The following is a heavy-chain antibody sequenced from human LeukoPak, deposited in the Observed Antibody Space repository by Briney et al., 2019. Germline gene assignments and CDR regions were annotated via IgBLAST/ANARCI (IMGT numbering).Heavy chain of an antibody. CDR3: AKGFSGSYRSGDDY. CDR2: ISSCSISI. CDR1: GFTFSDYI. V-gene: IGHV3-21*04. D-gene: IGHD3-16*02. J-gene: IGHJ4*02. Sequence: PGGSLRLSCAASGFTFSDYIINWVRQAPGKGLEWVSSISSCSISIYYAGSVKGRFTISRDNAKNSLYLQMNSLRAEDTALYYCAKGFSGSYRSGDDYWGQGTLVTVSS.